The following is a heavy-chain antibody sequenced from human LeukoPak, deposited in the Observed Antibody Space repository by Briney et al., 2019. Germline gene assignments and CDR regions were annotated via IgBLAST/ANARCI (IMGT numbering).Heavy chain of an antibody. CDR3: ARDSAGNDY. CDR1: GFTCSTYW. V-gene: IGHV3-7*01. J-gene: IGHJ4*02. CDR2: IKQDGSEK. Sequence: QSGGSLRLSCAASGFTCSTYWMSWVRQAPGKGREWVANIKQDGSEKYYVDSVKGRFTISRDNAKNSLYLQMNSLRAEDTAMYYCARDSAGNDYWGQGTLVTVSS. D-gene: IGHD6-13*01.